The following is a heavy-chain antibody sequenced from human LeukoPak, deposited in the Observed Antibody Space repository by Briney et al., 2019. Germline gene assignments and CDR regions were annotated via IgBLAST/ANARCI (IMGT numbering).Heavy chain of an antibody. J-gene: IGHJ4*02. V-gene: IGHV4-59*01. CDR1: GGSISSYY. CDR3: ARVVVVTAIIYFDY. CDR2: IYYSGST. D-gene: IGHD2-21*02. Sequence: SETLSLTCTVSGGSISSYYWSWIRQPPGKGLEWIGYIYYSGSTNYNPSLKSRVTISVDTSKNQFSLKLSSVTAADTAVYYCARVVVVTAIIYFDYWGQRTLVTVSS.